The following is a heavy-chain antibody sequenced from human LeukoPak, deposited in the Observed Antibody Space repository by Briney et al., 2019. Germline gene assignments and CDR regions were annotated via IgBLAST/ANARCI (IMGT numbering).Heavy chain of an antibody. CDR1: GGSISSYY. Sequence: MASETLSLTCTVSGGSISSYYWSWIRQPPGKGLEWIGYIYYSGSTNYNPSLKSRVTISVDTSKNQFSLKLSSVTAADTAVYYCARSRSGLVFTLHDYWGQGTLVTVSS. CDR3: ARSRSGLVFTLHDY. V-gene: IGHV4-59*01. D-gene: IGHD6-19*01. J-gene: IGHJ4*02. CDR2: IYYSGST.